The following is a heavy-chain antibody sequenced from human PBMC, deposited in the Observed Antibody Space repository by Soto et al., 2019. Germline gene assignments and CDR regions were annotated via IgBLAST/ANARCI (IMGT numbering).Heavy chain of an antibody. J-gene: IGHJ2*01. D-gene: IGHD2-8*02. V-gene: IGHV1-3*01. CDR3: TREEYCTGCTCYRYFGL. CDR1: GYTFTAYH. CDR2: INPDNGNT. Sequence: QAQLVQSGAEVKKPGASVRVSCTTSGYTFTAYHIHWLRQAPGQRLEWLGWINPDNGNTKYSQNFWGRVTITRDTSASTAHMELSSLRPEDTAIYYCTREEYCTGCTCYRYFGLWGRGTLVTVSS.